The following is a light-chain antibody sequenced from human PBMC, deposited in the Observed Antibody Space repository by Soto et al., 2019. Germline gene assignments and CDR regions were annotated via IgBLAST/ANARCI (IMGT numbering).Light chain of an antibody. Sequence: QSVLTQPRSVSGSPGQSVTISCTGTNSDVGGYNYVSWYQQHPGKAPKLMIYDVSKRPSGVPDRFSGSKSGNTASLTISGLQAEDEADYYCCSYAGSYTFDYVFGTGTKV. J-gene: IGLJ1*01. CDR3: CSYAGSYTFDYV. CDR1: NSDVGGYNY. V-gene: IGLV2-11*01. CDR2: DVS.